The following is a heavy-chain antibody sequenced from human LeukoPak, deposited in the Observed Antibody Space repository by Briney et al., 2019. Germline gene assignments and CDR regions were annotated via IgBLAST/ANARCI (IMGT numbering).Heavy chain of an antibody. CDR2: ISSSSSYI. CDR1: GFTFSSYS. CDR3: ARDPPYGSGSYYNVGYYYGMDV. J-gene: IGHJ6*02. D-gene: IGHD3-10*01. V-gene: IGHV3-21*01. Sequence: GGSLRLSCAASGFTFSSYSMNWVRQAPGKGLEWVSSISSSSSYIYYADSVKGRFTIYRDKAKNSLYLQMNSLRAEDTAVYYCARDPPYGSGSYYNVGYYYGMDVWGQGTTVTVSS.